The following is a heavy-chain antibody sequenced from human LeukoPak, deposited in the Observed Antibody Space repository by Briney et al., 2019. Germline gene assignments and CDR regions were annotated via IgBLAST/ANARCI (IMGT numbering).Heavy chain of an antibody. CDR2: FYYSGST. D-gene: IGHD3-10*01. CDR3: VYYYGSGSVEY. J-gene: IGHJ4*02. CDR1: GGSITSNNYY. Sequence: PSETLSLTCTVSGGSITSNNYYWGWIRQPPGKGLEWVGSFYYSGSTNYNPSLKSRLTISVDTSKNQFSPKLSSVTAADTAVYYCVYYYGSGSVEYLGQGTLVTVSS. V-gene: IGHV4-39*01.